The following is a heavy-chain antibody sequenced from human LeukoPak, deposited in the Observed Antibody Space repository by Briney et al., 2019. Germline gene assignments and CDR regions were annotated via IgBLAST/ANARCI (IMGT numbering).Heavy chain of an antibody. V-gene: IGHV1-18*01. Sequence: ASVKVSFKASGYTFTSYGISWVRQAPGQGREWVGWISAYNGNTHYTHKLQGRVTMTTDPSTSTACMELRSLRSDGPAVYYCARDRVVWSGYYKVNFRFDPGGEETLVSVSS. CDR3: ARDRVVWSGYYKVNFRFDP. CDR2: ISAYNGNT. CDR1: GYTFTSYG. J-gene: IGHJ5*02. D-gene: IGHD3-3*01.